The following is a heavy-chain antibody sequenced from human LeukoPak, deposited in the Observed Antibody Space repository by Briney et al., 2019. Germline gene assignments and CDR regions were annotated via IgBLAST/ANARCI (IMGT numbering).Heavy chain of an antibody. J-gene: IGHJ5*01. Sequence: GGSLRLSCAASGFIFSSYSMNWVRQAPGKGLECVSYISSASSTIYYADSVKGRFTVSRDNGKRSLYLHMNSLRAEDTAMYYCARGDSSYCSGGCYFVSWGQGTLVTISS. CDR1: GFIFSSYS. D-gene: IGHD2-21*02. CDR2: ISSASSTI. CDR3: ARGDSSYCSGGCYFVS. V-gene: IGHV3-48*04.